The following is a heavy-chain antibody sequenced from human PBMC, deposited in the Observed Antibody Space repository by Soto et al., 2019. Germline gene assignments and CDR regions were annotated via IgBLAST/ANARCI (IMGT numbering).Heavy chain of an antibody. CDR3: ARGDGTGLHSSGWSPRF. CDR2: TSASGAVT. D-gene: IGHD6-13*01. J-gene: IGHJ4*02. Sequence: DVQLLESGGDLVQPGGSLRLSCVASGFTFYSHAMSWVRQAPGKGLEWVSGTSASGAVTYYADSVKGRFTMSRDNAKNTLWLQMNSLRVEDTAVYYCARGDGTGLHSSGWSPRFWGQGTLVTVSS. V-gene: IGHV3-23*01. CDR1: GFTFYSHA.